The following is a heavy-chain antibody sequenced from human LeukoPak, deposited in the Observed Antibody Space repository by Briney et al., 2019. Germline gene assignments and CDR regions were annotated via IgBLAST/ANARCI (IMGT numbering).Heavy chain of an antibody. V-gene: IGHV3-48*04. CDR3: AREGNYGGNSDAFDI. CDR2: ISSSSSTI. J-gene: IGHJ3*02. D-gene: IGHD4-23*01. Sequence: GGSLRLSCAASGFTFSSYSMNWVRQAPGKGLEWVSYISSSSSTIYYADSVKGRFTISRDNAKNSLYLQMNSLRAEDTAVYYCAREGNYGGNSDAFDIWGQGTMVTVSS. CDR1: GFTFSSYS.